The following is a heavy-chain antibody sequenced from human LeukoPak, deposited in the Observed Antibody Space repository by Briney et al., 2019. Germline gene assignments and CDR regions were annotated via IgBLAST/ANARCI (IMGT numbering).Heavy chain of an antibody. CDR1: GFTVSSNY. V-gene: IGHV3-53*01. D-gene: IGHD5-24*01. J-gene: IGHJ4*02. Sequence: GGSLRLSCAASGFTVSSNYMSWVRQAAGKGLEWVSVIYSGGSTYYADSVKGRFTISRDNSKNTLYLQMNSLRAEDTAVYYCAKDHQRWLQALFDYWGQGTLVTVSS. CDR2: IYSGGST. CDR3: AKDHQRWLQALFDY.